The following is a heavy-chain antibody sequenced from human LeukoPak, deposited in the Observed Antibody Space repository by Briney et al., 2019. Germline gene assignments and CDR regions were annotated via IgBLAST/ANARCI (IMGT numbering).Heavy chain of an antibody. CDR1: GFTFSSYA. CDR3: AKRKVGSSGWYYFDY. J-gene: IGHJ4*02. CDR2: ISGSSGST. Sequence: GGSLRLSCAASGFTFSSYAMSWVRQAPGKGLEWVSGISGSSGSTHYADSVKGRFTISRDNSKNTLYLQMNSLRAEDTAVYYCAKRKVGSSGWYYFDYWGQETLVTVS. D-gene: IGHD6-19*01. V-gene: IGHV3-23*01.